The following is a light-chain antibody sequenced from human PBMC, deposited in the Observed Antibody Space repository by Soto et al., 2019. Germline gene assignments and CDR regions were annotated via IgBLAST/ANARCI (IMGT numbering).Light chain of an antibody. Sequence: QSVLTQPPSVSGAPGQTVTISCTGSSSNIGAGFDVHWYQQLPGTAPKLLIYDDNKRPSGIPARFSGSKSGTSATLGITGLETGDEADYYCGAWDDSLNVYVFGSGTKVTVL. CDR2: DDN. V-gene: IGLV1-51*01. CDR1: SSNIGAGFD. J-gene: IGLJ1*01. CDR3: GAWDDSLNVYV.